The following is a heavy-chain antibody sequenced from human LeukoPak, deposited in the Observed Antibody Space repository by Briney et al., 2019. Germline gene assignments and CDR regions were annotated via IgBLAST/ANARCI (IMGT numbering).Heavy chain of an antibody. Sequence: SETLSLTCTVSGGSISSSSYYWGWIRQPPGKGLEWIGSIYYSGSTYYNPSLKSRVTISVDTSKNQFSLKLSSVTAADTAVYYCARHSGGRYYYDSSGLDYWGQGTPVTVSS. V-gene: IGHV4-39*01. D-gene: IGHD3-22*01. J-gene: IGHJ4*02. CDR1: GGSISSSSYY. CDR3: ARHSGGRYYYDSSGLDY. CDR2: IYYSGST.